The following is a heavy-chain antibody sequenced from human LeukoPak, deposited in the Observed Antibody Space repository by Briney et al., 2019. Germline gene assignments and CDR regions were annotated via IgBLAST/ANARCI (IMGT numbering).Heavy chain of an antibody. CDR1: GYTFTSYG. V-gene: IGHV1-18*01. CDR3: AREFTVAVAFDS. Sequence: ASVKVSCKASGYTFTSYGISWVRQAPGQGLEWMGWISAYNGNTNYAQELQGIVTMTTDTSTSTAYMELRSLRSDDTAVYYCAREFTVAVAFDSWGQGTLVTVSS. D-gene: IGHD6-19*01. CDR2: ISAYNGNT. J-gene: IGHJ4*02.